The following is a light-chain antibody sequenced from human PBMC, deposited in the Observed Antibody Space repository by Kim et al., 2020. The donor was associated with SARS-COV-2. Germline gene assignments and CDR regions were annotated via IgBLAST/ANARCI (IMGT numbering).Light chain of an antibody. CDR2: DAS. J-gene: IGKJ5*01. V-gene: IGKV1-33*01. Sequence: IQLTQSPSTLSASVGDRVTISCQASQNVRKFLNWYQQKPGKAPNLLIYDASSLHTGVPSRFSGSGSGTDFTFTITSLQPEDIATYYCQHYDRLPISFGQGTRLEIK. CDR3: QHYDRLPIS. CDR1: QNVRKF.